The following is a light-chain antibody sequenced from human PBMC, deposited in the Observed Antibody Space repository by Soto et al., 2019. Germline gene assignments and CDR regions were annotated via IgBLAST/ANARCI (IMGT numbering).Light chain of an antibody. CDR3: QQYNSYPLT. J-gene: IGKJ4*01. CDR2: RAS. Sequence: DIQMTQSPSTLSASVGERVTITCRASQRISSWLAWYQQKPGKAPKVLIYRASSLESGVPSRFSGSGSGTEFTLTISSLQPDDFATYYCQQYNSYPLTFGGGTKVDIK. CDR1: QRISSW. V-gene: IGKV1-5*03.